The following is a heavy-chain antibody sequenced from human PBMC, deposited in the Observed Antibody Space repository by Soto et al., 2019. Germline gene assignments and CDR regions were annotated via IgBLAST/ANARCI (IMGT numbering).Heavy chain of an antibody. CDR2: INPNSGNT. Sequence: ASVKVSCKASGYTFTGYYMHWVRQAPGQGLEWMGWINPNSGNTGYAQKFQGRVTMTRNTSISTAYMELSSLRSEDTAVYYCARSTEGAWGPYYYYYYMDVWGKGTTVTVSS. V-gene: IGHV1-8*02. CDR3: ARSTEGAWGPYYYYYYMDV. J-gene: IGHJ6*03. D-gene: IGHD3-16*01. CDR1: GYTFTGYY.